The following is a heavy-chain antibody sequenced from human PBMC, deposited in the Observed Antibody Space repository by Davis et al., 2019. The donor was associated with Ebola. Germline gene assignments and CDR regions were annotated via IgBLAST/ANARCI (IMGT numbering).Heavy chain of an antibody. CDR1: GFTFSSYS. CDR2: INSDGTGT. V-gene: IGHV3-74*01. J-gene: IGHJ2*01. CDR3: ARGYHDLWSGYHLRHFDL. Sequence: PGGSLRLSCAASGFTFSSYSMNWVRQAPGKGLVWVSRINSDGTGTNYADSVKGRFTISRDNGKNTLFLHMNGLRVDDTAVYYCARGYHDLWSGYHLRHFDLWGRGTLVTVSS. D-gene: IGHD3-3*01.